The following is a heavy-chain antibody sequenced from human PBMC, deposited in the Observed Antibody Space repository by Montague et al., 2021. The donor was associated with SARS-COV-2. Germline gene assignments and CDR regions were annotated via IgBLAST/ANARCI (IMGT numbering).Heavy chain of an antibody. D-gene: IGHD2-2*02. V-gene: IGHV4-59*01. J-gene: IGHJ5*02. CDR3: SRDGPCDTLGP. CDR1: GGSLSTST. CDR2: IYFCGGA. Sequence: SETLSLTCTVSGGSLSTSTWFWFRQPPGTGIELICNIYFCGGANYNPSFKSRVAISVDTSKNEIPFKLKSVTAADTDVYYCSRDGPCDTLGPWGQGTLVTVSS.